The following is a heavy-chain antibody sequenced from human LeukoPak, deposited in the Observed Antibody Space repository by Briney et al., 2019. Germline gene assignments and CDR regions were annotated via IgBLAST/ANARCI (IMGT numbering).Heavy chain of an antibody. D-gene: IGHD4-17*01. CDR3: ARAEGTVTPDWFDP. V-gene: IGHV4-30-4*01. J-gene: IGHJ5*02. Sequence: SETLSLTCTVSGGSISSGDYYWSWIRQPPGKGLEWIGYIYYSGSTYYNPSLKSRVTISVDTSKNQFSLKLSSVTAADTAVYYCARAEGTVTPDWFDPWGQGTLVTVSS. CDR2: IYYSGST. CDR1: GGSISSGDYY.